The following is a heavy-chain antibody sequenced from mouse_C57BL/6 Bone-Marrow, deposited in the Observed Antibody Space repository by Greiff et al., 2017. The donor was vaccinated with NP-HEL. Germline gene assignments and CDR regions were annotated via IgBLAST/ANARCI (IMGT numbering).Heavy chain of an antibody. CDR2: IYPGSGST. J-gene: IGHJ3*01. CDR3: ARSGGYYGSAY. D-gene: IGHD2-2*01. Sequence: QVQLQQPGAELVKPGASVKMSCKASGYTFTSYWITWVKQRPGQGLEWIGDIYPGSGSTKYNEKVKSKATLTVDTSSSTAYMQLSSLTSDDSAVYYCARSGGYYGSAYWGQGTLVTVSA. V-gene: IGHV1-55*01. CDR1: GYTFTSYW.